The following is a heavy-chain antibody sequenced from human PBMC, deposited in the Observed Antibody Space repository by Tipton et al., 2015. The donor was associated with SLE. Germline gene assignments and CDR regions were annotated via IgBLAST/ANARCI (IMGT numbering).Heavy chain of an antibody. CDR3: ARFDILLWFRGFDY. V-gene: IGHV4-38-2*02. Sequence: TLSLTCTVSGYSIFDGYYWGWIRQPPGKGPEWIGTIYHSGDTYYNPSLKSRVTLSIDTSKNQFSLKLSSVTAADTAVYYCARFDILLWFRGFDYWGQGTLVTVSS. J-gene: IGHJ4*02. D-gene: IGHD3-10*01. CDR1: GYSIFDGYY. CDR2: IYHSGDT.